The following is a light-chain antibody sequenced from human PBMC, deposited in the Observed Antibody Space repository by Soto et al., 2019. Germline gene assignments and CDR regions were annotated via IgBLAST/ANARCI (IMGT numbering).Light chain of an antibody. CDR3: QQSYSTPLALT. CDR1: QSISSY. J-gene: IGKJ4*01. CDR2: AAS. Sequence: DIQMTQSPSSLSASVGDRVTITCRASQSISSYLNWYQQKPGKAPKLLIYAASSLQSGVPSRFSGSGSGTDFTLTISSLQPEDFATNYCQQSYSTPLALTFGGGTKVEIK. V-gene: IGKV1-39*01.